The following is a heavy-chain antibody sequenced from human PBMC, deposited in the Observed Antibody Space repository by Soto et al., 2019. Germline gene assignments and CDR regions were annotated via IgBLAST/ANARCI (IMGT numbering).Heavy chain of an antibody. D-gene: IGHD2-15*01. J-gene: IGHJ6*02. V-gene: IGHV4-59*01. CDR2: IYYSGST. CDR3: ARVFVRGYYGMDV. CDR1: GGSISSYY. Sequence: PSETLSLTCTVSGGSISSYYWSWIRQPPGKGLEWIGYIYYSGSTNYNPSLKSRVTISVDTSKNQFSLKLSSVTAADTAVYYCARVFVRGYYGMDVWGQGTTVTVS.